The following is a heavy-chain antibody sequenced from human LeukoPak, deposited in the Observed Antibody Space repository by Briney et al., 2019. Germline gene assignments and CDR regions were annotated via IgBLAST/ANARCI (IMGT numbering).Heavy chain of an antibody. CDR3: GRDNGDYDFDF. CDR2: IYYSGST. J-gene: IGHJ4*01. CDR1: GGSISSSSYY. V-gene: IGHV4-39*01. D-gene: IGHD2-21*01. Sequence: SETLSLTCTVSGGSISSSSYYWGWIRQPPGKGLEWIGNIYYSGSTYHNPSLKSRVTISVDTSKNQFSLRLSSVTAADTAVYYCGRDNGDYDFDFWGQGTLVTVSS.